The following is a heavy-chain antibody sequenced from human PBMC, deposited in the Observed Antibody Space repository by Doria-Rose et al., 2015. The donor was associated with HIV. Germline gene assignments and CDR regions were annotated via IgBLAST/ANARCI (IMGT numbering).Heavy chain of an antibody. D-gene: IGHD6-25*01. V-gene: IGHV4-39*01. CDR2: IYYSGST. CDR1: GGSVASGTPY. J-gene: IGHJ5*02. CDR3: AKQAVNWFDP. Sequence: QVQLQESGPGLVKPSETLSLTRTVSGGSVASGTPYWDWIRQTPGKGLKWIGTIYYSGSTYYTRSLRGRVTISLHTSKNQYSLKLISVTAADTGVYYCAKQAVNWFDPWGQRTLVTVSS.